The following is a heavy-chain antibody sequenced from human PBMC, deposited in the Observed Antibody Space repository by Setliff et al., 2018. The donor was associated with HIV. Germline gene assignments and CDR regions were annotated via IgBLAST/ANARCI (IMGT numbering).Heavy chain of an antibody. J-gene: IGHJ6*03. CDR1: GGSVNSGNYH. CDR2: IYTSGST. V-gene: IGHV4-61*09. CDR3: ALGMVRGARYYYYYYMDV. Sequence: SETLSLTCSVSGGSVNSGNYHWAWIRQPAGKGLEWIGHIYTSGSTNYNPSLKSRVTISADTSENQFSLKLRSVTAADTAVYYCALGMVRGARYYYYYYMDVWGKGTTVTVSS. D-gene: IGHD3-10*01.